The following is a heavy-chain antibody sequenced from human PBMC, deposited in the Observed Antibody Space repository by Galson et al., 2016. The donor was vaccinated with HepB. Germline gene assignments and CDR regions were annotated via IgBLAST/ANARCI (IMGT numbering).Heavy chain of an antibody. CDR3: TWIHRNASVITYEDYYYHMDH. CDR1: GFTFYYAW. V-gene: IGHV3-15*01. Sequence: SLRLSCAASGFTFYYAWMSWVRQAPGKGPEYIGRIKSKPGGGKADYAAAVKARLTIPRDDSRHTLYLQMHRLKIEDTAIYYCTWIHRNASVITYEDYYYHMDHWGKGTTVTVSS. J-gene: IGHJ6*03. CDR2: IKSKPGGGKA. D-gene: IGHD3-22*01.